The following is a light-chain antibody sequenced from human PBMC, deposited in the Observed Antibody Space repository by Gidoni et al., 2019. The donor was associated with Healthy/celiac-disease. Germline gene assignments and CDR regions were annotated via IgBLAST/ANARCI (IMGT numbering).Light chain of an antibody. CDR1: KRGSSN. Sequence: LPGSPGERTTIPARASKRGSSNLAWYQQQHRQAPRLLIYGASTRANGIVARFSSSGSGTAFTLTISSLQSEDFAVYYCQQYNNWPMYTFGQGTKLEIK. V-gene: IGKV3-15*01. CDR3: QQYNNWPMYT. J-gene: IGKJ2*01. CDR2: GAS.